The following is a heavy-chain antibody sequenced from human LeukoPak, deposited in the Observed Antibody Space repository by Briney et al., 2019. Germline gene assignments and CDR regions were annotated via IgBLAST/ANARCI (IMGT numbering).Heavy chain of an antibody. CDR1: GDSVSSNSAA. V-gene: IGHV6-1*01. J-gene: IGHJ5*01. Sequence: SQTLSLTCAISGDSVSSNSAAWNWIRQSPSRGLEWLGRTYYRSKWYNDYAVSVKSRITINPDTSKNQFSLQLNSVTPEDTAVYYCARGTGEYSSSLLRGNWFDPWGQGTLVTVSS. CDR2: TYYRSKWYN. CDR3: ARGTGEYSSSLLRGNWFDP. D-gene: IGHD6-6*01.